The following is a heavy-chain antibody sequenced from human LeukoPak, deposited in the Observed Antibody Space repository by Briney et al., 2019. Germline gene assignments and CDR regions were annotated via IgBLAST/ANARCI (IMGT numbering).Heavy chain of an antibody. J-gene: IGHJ4*02. V-gene: IGHV4-59*02. CDR3: ARGIVVESN. Sequence: SETLSLTCSVSGASVSSYFWSWIRQPPGKGLEWIGYIHNSGTTKYNPSLKSRVTISVDTSKNQFSLKLSSVTAADTAVYYCARGIVVESNWGQGTLVTVSS. CDR1: GASVSSYF. D-gene: IGHD3-22*01. CDR2: IHNSGTT.